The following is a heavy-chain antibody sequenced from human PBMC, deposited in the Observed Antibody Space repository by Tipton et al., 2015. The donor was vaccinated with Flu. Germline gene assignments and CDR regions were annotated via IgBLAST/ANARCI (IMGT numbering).Heavy chain of an antibody. CDR1: GGSMSSGYF. J-gene: IGHJ5*02. CDR2: IYHTGTT. D-gene: IGHD4-11*01. V-gene: IGHV4-38-2*02. CDR3: ARRDYSNYVSEPKNWFDP. Sequence: TLSLTCTVSGGSMSSGYFWGWVRQPPGKGLEWIGSIYHTGTTYHNPPFKSRATISVDTSRNQFSLTLSSVTAEDTAVYYCARRDYSNYVSEPKNWFDPWGHGTLVTVSS.